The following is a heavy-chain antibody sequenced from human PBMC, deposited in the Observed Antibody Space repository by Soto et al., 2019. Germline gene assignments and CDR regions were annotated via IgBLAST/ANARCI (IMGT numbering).Heavy chain of an antibody. CDR1: GLSLSTSGVA. D-gene: IGHD3-3*01. Sequence: QITLKESGPTLVKPTQTLTLTCTFSGLSLSTSGVAVGWIRQPPGKTLEWLALIYWDDNNRYSPSLKNRLTVTKYTSKNQVVLTMTNMDPVDTGTYDCAHSDPSDDFWSGSPFRWGQGSQVTVSS. J-gene: IGHJ4*02. V-gene: IGHV2-5*02. CDR2: IYWDDNN. CDR3: AHSDPSDDFWSGSPFR.